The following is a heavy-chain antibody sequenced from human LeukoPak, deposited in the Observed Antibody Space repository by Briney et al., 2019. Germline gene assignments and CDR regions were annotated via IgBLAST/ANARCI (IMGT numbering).Heavy chain of an antibody. Sequence: PGGSLRLSCAASGFTFSSYSMNWVRQAPGKGLEWVSYISSSSSSIYYADSVKGRFTISRDNAKNSLYLQMNSLRAEDTAMYYCARELFDCSGASCYQIYDYWGQGTLVTVSS. CDR2: ISSSSSSI. V-gene: IGHV3-48*01. CDR3: ARELFDCSGASCYQIYDY. D-gene: IGHD2-15*01. J-gene: IGHJ4*02. CDR1: GFTFSSYS.